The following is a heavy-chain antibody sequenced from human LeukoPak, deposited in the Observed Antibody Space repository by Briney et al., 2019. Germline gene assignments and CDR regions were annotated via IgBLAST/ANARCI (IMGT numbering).Heavy chain of an antibody. V-gene: IGHV1-58*02. CDR2: IVVGSGNT. D-gene: IGHD3-22*01. Sequence: TSVTVSCKASGFTFTISAMQWVRQARGQRMEGIGSIVVGSGNTNYAQKFQERVTITRDMSTSTAYMELTSLTSEHTAVYYCAADLNYYDSSGSGDYWGQGTLVTVSS. J-gene: IGHJ4*02. CDR3: AADLNYYDSSGSGDY. CDR1: GFTFTISA.